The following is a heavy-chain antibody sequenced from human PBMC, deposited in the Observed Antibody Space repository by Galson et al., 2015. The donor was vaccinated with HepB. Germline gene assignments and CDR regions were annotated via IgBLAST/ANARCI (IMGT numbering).Heavy chain of an antibody. J-gene: IGHJ2*01. Sequence: SLRLSCAASGFTFSSYSMNWVRQAPGKGLEWVSSISSSSSYIYYADSVKGRFTISRDNAKNSLYLQMNSLRAEDTAVYYCARDGGIVGGIAAAGTNWYFDLWGRGTLVTVSS. CDR2: ISSSSSYI. D-gene: IGHD6-13*01. CDR3: ARDGGIVGGIAAAGTNWYFDL. V-gene: IGHV3-21*01. CDR1: GFTFSSYS.